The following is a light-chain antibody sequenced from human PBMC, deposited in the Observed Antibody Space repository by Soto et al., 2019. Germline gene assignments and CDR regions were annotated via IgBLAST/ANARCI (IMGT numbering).Light chain of an antibody. V-gene: IGKV1-12*01. CDR1: QGIKNW. CDR2: TGS. CDR3: QQAASFPIT. Sequence: DLQMTQSPSYVSASVGDRVTITCRASQGIKNWLAWYQQKPGKAPNLLIYTGSSLQSGVPSRFSGSGSGTDFTLTINSLQPEDFATYYCQQAASFPITFGQGTRLEI. J-gene: IGKJ5*01.